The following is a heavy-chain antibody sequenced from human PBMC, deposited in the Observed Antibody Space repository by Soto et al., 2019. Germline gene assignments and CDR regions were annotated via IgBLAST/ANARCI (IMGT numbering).Heavy chain of an antibody. V-gene: IGHV4-34*01. CDR1: CGCVNGYY. D-gene: IGHD3-3*01. CDR2: INHTGGT. CDR3: ATRITVFGLLIPPFDP. J-gene: IGHJ5*02. Sequence: ETLSLTCAVYCGCVNGYYWNWIRQPPWKGLEWIGEINHTGGTHYNPSLKSRVTMSVDTSKNQFSLRLSSVTAADTAIYYCATRITVFGLLIPPFDPWGQGTQVTVSS.